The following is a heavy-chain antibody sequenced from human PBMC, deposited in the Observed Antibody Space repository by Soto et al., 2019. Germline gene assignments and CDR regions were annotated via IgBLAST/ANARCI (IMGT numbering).Heavy chain of an antibody. D-gene: IGHD5-18*01. CDR1: GFTFSTYG. V-gene: IGHV3-33*01. J-gene: IGHJ6*02. CDR3: ARVEAPLIHSDHYYYGMDV. Sequence: QVHLVESGGGVVRPGRSLRLACEASGFTFSTYGMHWVRQAPGKGLQWVAVIWYDGTNAYYADSVKGRFTISRDNSKDTLYLEMNNLRTEDTAVYYCARVEAPLIHSDHYYYGMDVWGPGTTVTV. CDR2: IWYDGTNA.